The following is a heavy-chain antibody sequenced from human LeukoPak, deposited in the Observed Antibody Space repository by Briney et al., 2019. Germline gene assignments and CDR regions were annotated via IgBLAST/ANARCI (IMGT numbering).Heavy chain of an antibody. V-gene: IGHV4-39*07. CDR1: GGSISSSSYY. Sequence: SETLSLTCTVSGGSISSSSYYWGWIRQPPGKGLEWIGSIYYSGSTYYNPSLKSRVTISVDTSKNQFSLKLSSVTAADTAVYYCARKWGIGYGSGSYYPYWGQGTLVTVSS. D-gene: IGHD3-10*01. J-gene: IGHJ4*02. CDR2: IYYSGST. CDR3: ARKWGIGYGSGSYYPY.